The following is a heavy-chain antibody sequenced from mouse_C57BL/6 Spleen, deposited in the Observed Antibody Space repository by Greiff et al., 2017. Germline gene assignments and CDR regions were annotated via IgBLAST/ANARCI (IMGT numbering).Heavy chain of an antibody. D-gene: IGHD1-1*01. CDR3: ARLYYGSSYWYFDV. CDR1: DSEVFPIAY. Sequence: QVQLQQSGSELRSPGSSVKLSCKDFDSEVFPIAYMSWVRQKPGHGFEWIGGILPSIGRTIYGEKFEDKATLDADTLSNTAYLELNRLTSEDSAIYYCARLYYGSSYWYFDVWGTGTTVTVSS. CDR2: ILPSIGRT. J-gene: IGHJ1*03. V-gene: IGHV15-2*01.